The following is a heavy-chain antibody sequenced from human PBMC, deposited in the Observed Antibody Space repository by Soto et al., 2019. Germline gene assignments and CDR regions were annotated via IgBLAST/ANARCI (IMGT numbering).Heavy chain of an antibody. J-gene: IGHJ6*02. CDR2: FDPEDGET. D-gene: IGHD2-15*01. Sequence: QVQLVQSGAEVKKPGASLKVSCKVSGYTLTELSMHWVRQAPGKGLEWMGSFDPEDGETIYAQKFQGRVTMTEDTSTDTADMELSSLRSEDTAVYYCATVSGRVVAGKYYYYGMDVWGQGTTVTVSS. V-gene: IGHV1-24*01. CDR3: ATVSGRVVAGKYYYYGMDV. CDR1: GYTLTELS.